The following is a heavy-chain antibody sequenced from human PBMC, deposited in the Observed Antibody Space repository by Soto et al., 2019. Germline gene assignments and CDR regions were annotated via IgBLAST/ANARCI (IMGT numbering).Heavy chain of an antibody. CDR1: GFTFSSYA. CDR2: ISGSGGST. Sequence: GGSLRLSCAASGFTFSSYAMSWVRQAPGKGLEWVSAISGSGGSTYYADSVKGRFTISRDNSKNTLYLQMNSLRAEDTAVYYCAKDRDAGGWSGYYTGSAFDIWGQGTMVTVSS. V-gene: IGHV3-23*01. J-gene: IGHJ3*02. CDR3: AKDRDAGGWSGYYTGSAFDI. D-gene: IGHD3-3*01.